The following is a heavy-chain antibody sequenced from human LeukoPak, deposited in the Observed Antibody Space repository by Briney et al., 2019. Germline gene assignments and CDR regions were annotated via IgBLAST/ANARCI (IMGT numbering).Heavy chain of an antibody. CDR3: ARQDRGYDILTGYYGGGVDY. V-gene: IGHV4-34*01. D-gene: IGHD3-9*01. Sequence: SETLSLTCAVYGGSFSGYYWSWIRQPPGKGLEWIGEINHSGSTNYNPSLKSRVTISVDTSKNQFSLKLSSVTAADTAVYYCARQDRGYDILTGYYGGGVDYWGQGTLVTVSS. CDR2: INHSGST. J-gene: IGHJ4*02. CDR1: GGSFSGYY.